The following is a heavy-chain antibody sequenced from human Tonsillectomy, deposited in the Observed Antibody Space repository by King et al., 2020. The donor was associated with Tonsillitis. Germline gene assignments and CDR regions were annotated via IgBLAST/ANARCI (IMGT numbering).Heavy chain of an antibody. V-gene: IGHV1-18*04. CDR1: GYTFTSYG. D-gene: IGHD3-10*01. J-gene: IGHJ4*02. CDR2: ISGYNGNT. CDR3: ARGSPDYYGSETLDPAGDY. Sequence: VQLVESGAEVKKPGASVKVSCKASGYTFTSYGISWVRQAPGQGLEWMGWISGYNGNTNYAQKLQGRVTMTTDTSTSTAYMELRSLRSDDTAVYYCARGSPDYYGSETLDPAGDYWGQGPLVTVSS.